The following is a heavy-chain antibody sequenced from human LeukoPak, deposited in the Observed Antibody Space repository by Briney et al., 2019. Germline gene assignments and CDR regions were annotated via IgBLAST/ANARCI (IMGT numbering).Heavy chain of an antibody. CDR2: IYNSGST. J-gene: IGHJ3*02. D-gene: IGHD3-22*01. V-gene: IGHV4-59*01. CDR3: ACLTTADAFDI. Sequence: PSETLSLTCTVSGGSISSYYWSWIRQPPGKGLEWSGYIYNSGSTNYNPSPKSRVTISVDTSKNQFSLKLSSVTAADTAVYYCACLTTADAFDIWGQGTMVTVSS. CDR1: GGSISSYY.